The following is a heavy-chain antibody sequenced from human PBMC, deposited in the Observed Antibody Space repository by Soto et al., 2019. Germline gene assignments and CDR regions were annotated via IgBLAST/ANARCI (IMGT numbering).Heavy chain of an antibody. CDR3: AKDSMGLPINYDFWSGPSGMDV. J-gene: IGHJ6*02. V-gene: IGHV3-23*01. D-gene: IGHD3-3*01. CDR2: ISGSGGST. CDR1: VFTFSSYA. Sequence: GSLRRCCAASVFTFSSYAMSWVRQAPGKGLAWVSAISGSGGSTYYADSVKGRFTISRDNSKNTLYLQMNSLRAEDTAVYYCAKDSMGLPINYDFWSGPSGMDVWGQGTTVTVSS.